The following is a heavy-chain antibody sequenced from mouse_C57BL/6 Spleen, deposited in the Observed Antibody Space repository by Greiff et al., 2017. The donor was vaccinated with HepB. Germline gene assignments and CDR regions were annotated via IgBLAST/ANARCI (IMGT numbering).Heavy chain of an antibody. CDR1: GYSITSGYY. Sequence: VQLKESGPGLVKPSQSLSLTCSVTGYSITSGYYWNWIRQFPGNKLEWMGYISYDGSNNYNPSLKNRISITRDTSKNQFFLKLNSVTTEDTATYYCARDSNYGGYWGQGTSVTVSS. CDR2: ISYDGSN. CDR3: ARDSNYGGY. D-gene: IGHD2-5*01. J-gene: IGHJ4*01. V-gene: IGHV3-6*01.